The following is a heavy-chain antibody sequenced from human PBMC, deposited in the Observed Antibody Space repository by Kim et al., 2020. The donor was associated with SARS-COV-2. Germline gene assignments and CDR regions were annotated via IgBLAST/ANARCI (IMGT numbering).Heavy chain of an antibody. CDR3: ARDRDYGDYVYYMDV. D-gene: IGHD4-17*01. V-gene: IGHV1-69*04. Sequence: SVKVSCKASGGTFSSYAISWVRQAPGQGLEWMGRIIPIFGIANYAQKFQGRVTITADKSTSTAYMELSSLRSEDTAVYYCARDRDYGDYVYYMDVWGKGTTVTVSS. J-gene: IGHJ6*03. CDR2: IIPIFGIA. CDR1: GGTFSSYA.